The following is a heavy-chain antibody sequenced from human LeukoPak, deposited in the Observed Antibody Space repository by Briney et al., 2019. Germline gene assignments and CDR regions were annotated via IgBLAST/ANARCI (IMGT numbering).Heavy chain of an antibody. CDR2: IYYSGST. D-gene: IGHD6-19*01. CDR3: ARLRKKGQQWLVRGPSSNFFDY. V-gene: IGHV4-30-4*07. Sequence: SETLSLTCAVSGDSVSSSAYSWSWLRQPPGKGLEWIGYIYYSGSTYYNPSLKSRVSISIDTSKNHFSLNLTSVTAADTAVYYCARLRKKGQQWLVRGPSSNFFDYWGQGTLVTVSS. CDR1: GDSVSSSAYS. J-gene: IGHJ4*02.